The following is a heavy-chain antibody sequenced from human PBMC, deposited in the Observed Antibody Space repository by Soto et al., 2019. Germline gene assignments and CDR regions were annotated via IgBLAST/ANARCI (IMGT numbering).Heavy chain of an antibody. Sequence: EVQLVESGGGLVKPGGSLRLSCAASGFTFSSYSMNWVRQAPGKGLEWVSSISSSSSYIYYADSVKGRFTISRDNAKNSLYLQMNSLRAEDTAVYYCARGAGGNDYGDYAGYYYGMDVWGQGTTVTVFS. CDR3: ARGAGGNDYGDYAGYYYGMDV. V-gene: IGHV3-21*01. CDR1: GFTFSSYS. D-gene: IGHD4-17*01. CDR2: ISSSSSYI. J-gene: IGHJ6*02.